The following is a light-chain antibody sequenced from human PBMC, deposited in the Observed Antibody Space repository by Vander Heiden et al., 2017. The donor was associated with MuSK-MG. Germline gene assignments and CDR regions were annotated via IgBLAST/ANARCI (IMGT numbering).Light chain of an antibody. CDR3: MQALQTPRT. CDR2: LGS. Sequence: DLVITQSPLSLPFTPGEPASISCRSSQSLLHSNGYNYLDWYLQKPGQSPQLLIYLGSNRASGVPDRFSGSGSGTDFTLKISRVEAEDVGVYYCMQALQTPRTFGQGTKLEIK. J-gene: IGKJ2*01. CDR1: QSLLHSNGYNY. V-gene: IGKV2-28*01.